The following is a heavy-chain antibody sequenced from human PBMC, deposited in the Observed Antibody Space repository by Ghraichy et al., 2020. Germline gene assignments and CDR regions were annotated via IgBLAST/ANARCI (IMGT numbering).Heavy chain of an antibody. D-gene: IGHD6-19*01. V-gene: IGHV3-21*01. Sequence: GSLRLSCVASGLMFSTNTMNWVRQAPGKGLEWVSSISSSTRYIYYADSVKGRFTISRDNAQNSLYLQMNSLRAEDTAVYYCSRGGGAGTPVLYHMDVWGLGTTVTVSS. CDR2: ISSSTRYI. CDR3: SRGGGAGTPVLYHMDV. J-gene: IGHJ6*02. CDR1: GLMFSTNT.